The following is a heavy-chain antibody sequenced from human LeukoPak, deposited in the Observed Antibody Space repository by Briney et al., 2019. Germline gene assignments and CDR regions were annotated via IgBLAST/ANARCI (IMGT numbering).Heavy chain of an antibody. CDR2: INHSGST. J-gene: IGHJ3*02. CDR1: GGSFSGYY. Sequence: SETLSLTCAVYGGSFSGYYWSWIRKPPGKGLEWIGEINHSGSTNYNPSLKSRVTISVDTSKNQFSLKLNSVTAADTAVYYCARAGYSYGDGGFDIWGQGTMVTVSS. D-gene: IGHD5-18*01. V-gene: IGHV4-34*01. CDR3: ARAGYSYGDGGFDI.